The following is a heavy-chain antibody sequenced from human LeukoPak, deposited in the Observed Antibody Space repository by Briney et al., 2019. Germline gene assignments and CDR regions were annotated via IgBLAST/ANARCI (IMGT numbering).Heavy chain of an antibody. D-gene: IGHD6-13*01. V-gene: IGHV4-34*01. CDR2: INHSGST. CDR3: ARGLPSSSWYPYYYYMDV. CDR1: GGSFSGYY. J-gene: IGHJ6*03. Sequence: SETLSLTCAVYGGSFSGYYWSWIRQPPGKGLEWIGEINHSGSTNYNPSLKRRVTISEDTSKNQFSLKLSSVTAADTAVYYCARGLPSSSWYPYYYYMDVWGKGTTVTVSS.